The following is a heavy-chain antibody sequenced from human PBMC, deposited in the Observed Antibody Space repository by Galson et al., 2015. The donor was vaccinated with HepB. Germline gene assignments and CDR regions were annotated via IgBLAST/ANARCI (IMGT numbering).Heavy chain of an antibody. D-gene: IGHD6-19*01. Sequence: SLRLSCAGSGFTFSSPWLLWVRQAQGKGLVWVSRINSDGSSTSYADSVKSRFTISRDNAKNTLYLQMNSLRAEDTAVYYCAREHIAVAGRGLYYYYGMDVWGQGTTVTVSS. CDR3: AREHIAVAGRGLYYYYGMDV. J-gene: IGHJ6*02. CDR2: INSDGSST. V-gene: IGHV3-74*01. CDR1: GFTFSSPW.